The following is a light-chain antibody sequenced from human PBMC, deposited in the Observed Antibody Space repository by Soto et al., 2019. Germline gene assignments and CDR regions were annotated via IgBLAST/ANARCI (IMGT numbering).Light chain of an antibody. CDR2: DAS. V-gene: IGKV3-11*01. Sequence: EIVLTQSPATLSLSPGDRVTLSCRASQTVGRYSSWYQHIPGQVPSLLVYDASNRATGTPARFSGSGSETDFTLTISRLEPEDFAVYYCQQRLHWPITFGQGTRLEIK. CDR1: QTVGRY. J-gene: IGKJ5*01. CDR3: QQRLHWPIT.